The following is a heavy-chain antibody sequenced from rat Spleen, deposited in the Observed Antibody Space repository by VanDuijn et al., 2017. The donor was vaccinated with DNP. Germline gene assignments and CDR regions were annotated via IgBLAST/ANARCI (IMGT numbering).Heavy chain of an antibody. CDR1: VYSISSNY. CDR3: ARWATFFDY. Sequence: EVQLQESGPGLVKPSQSLSLTCSVTVYSISSNYWGWIRKFPGNKMEWMGYISYSGSTSHNPSLKSRVSITRDTSKNQFFLQLNSVTTEDTATYYCARWATFFDYWGQGVMVTVSS. D-gene: IGHD1-11*01. V-gene: IGHV3-1*01. CDR2: ISYSGST. J-gene: IGHJ2*01.